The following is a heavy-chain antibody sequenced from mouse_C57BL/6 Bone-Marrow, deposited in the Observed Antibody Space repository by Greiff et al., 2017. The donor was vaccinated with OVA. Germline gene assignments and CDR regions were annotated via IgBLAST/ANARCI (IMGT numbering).Heavy chain of an antibody. D-gene: IGHD2-3*01. V-gene: IGHV1-80*01. CDR2: IYPGDGDT. CDR3: AREGDGYWSFDY. Sequence: VQLQQSGAELVKPGASVKISCKASGYAFSSYWMNWVKQRPGKGLEWIGQIYPGDGDTNYNGKFKGKATMTADKSSSTAYMQLSSLTSEDSAVYFCAREGDGYWSFDYWGQGTTLTVSS. CDR1: GYAFSSYW. J-gene: IGHJ2*01.